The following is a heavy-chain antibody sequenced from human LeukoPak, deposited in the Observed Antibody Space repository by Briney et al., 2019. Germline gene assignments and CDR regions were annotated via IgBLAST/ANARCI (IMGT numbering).Heavy chain of an antibody. Sequence: PGGSLRLSCAASRFTFSSYSMSWVRQAPGKGLEWVSSISSGSGYIYYADSVKGRFTISRDNAKNSLYLQMNSLRAVDTAVYYCARDYQLGRAWFDPWGQGTLVTVSS. CDR2: ISSGSGYI. J-gene: IGHJ5*02. CDR3: ARDYQLGRAWFDP. CDR1: RFTFSSYS. V-gene: IGHV3-21*01. D-gene: IGHD5-24*01.